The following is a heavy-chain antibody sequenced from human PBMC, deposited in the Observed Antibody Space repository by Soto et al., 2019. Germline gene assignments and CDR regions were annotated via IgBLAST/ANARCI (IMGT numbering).Heavy chain of an antibody. J-gene: IGHJ5*02. CDR2: IDPSDSYT. CDR1: GYSFTSYW. D-gene: IGHD2-15*01. V-gene: IGHV5-10-1*03. Sequence: EVQLVQSGAEVKKPGESLRISCKGSGYSFTSYWISWVRQMPGKGLEWMGRIDPSDSYTNYSPSFQGLVTISADKSISTAYLQWSSLKASDTAMYYCAIRCESGGSCYSSGFGFDPWGQGTLVTVSS. CDR3: AIRCESGGSCYSSGFGFDP.